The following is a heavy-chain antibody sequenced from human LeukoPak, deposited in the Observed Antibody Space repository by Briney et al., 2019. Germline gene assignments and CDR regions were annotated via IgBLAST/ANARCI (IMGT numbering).Heavy chain of an antibody. V-gene: IGHV3-23*01. CDR2: ITASGDNT. Sequence: GGSLRLSCAASGFTFSNYAMNWVRQAPGKGLEWVSAITASGDNTYSADSVKGRLPISRDNSENTLFLQMNSLRAEDTAIYYCGKDVPYGGDYWGQGTLVTVSS. CDR3: GKDVPYGGDY. CDR1: GFTFSNYA. D-gene: IGHD3-10*01. J-gene: IGHJ4*02.